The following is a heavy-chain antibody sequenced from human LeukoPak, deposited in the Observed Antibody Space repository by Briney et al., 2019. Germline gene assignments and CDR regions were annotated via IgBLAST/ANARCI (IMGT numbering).Heavy chain of an antibody. V-gene: IGHV3-30*18. Sequence: GGSLRLSCAASGFTFSSYGMHWVRQAPGKGLEWVAVISYDGSNKYYADSVKGRFTISRDNSKNTLYLQMNSLRAEDTAVYYCAKETTTVTDWFDPWGQGTPVTVSS. J-gene: IGHJ5*02. CDR3: AKETTTVTDWFDP. CDR1: GFTFSSYG. CDR2: ISYDGSNK. D-gene: IGHD4-17*01.